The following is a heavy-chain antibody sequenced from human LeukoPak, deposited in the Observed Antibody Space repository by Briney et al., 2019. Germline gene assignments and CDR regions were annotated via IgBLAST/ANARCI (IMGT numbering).Heavy chain of an antibody. CDR2: IYYSGST. Sequence: PSETLSLTCTVSGGSISSYYWSWIRQPPGKGLEWIGYIYYSGSTNYNPSLKSRVTISVDTSKNQFSLKLSSVTAADMAVYYCARGVTSIAARRSSYFDYWGQGTLVTVSS. J-gene: IGHJ4*02. V-gene: IGHV4-59*01. CDR1: GGSISSYY. D-gene: IGHD6-6*01. CDR3: ARGVTSIAARRSSYFDY.